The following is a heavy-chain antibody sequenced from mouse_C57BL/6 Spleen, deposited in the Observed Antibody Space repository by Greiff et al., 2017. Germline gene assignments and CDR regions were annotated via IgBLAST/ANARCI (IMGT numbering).Heavy chain of an antibody. J-gene: IGHJ4*01. CDR1: GFSLTSYG. CDR3: ARQAYDYDDGYYAMDY. V-gene: IGHV2-6*01. D-gene: IGHD2-4*01. CDR2: IWGVGST. Sequence: VKLVESGPGLVAPSQSLSITCTVSGFSLTSYGVDWVRQSPGKGLEWLGVIWGVGSTNYNSALKSRLSISKDNSKSQVFLKMNSLQTDDTAMYYCARQAYDYDDGYYAMDYWGQGTSVTVSS.